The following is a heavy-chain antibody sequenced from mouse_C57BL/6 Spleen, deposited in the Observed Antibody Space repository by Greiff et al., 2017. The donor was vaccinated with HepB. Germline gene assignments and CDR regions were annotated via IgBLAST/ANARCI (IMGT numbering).Heavy chain of an antibody. V-gene: IGHV1-62-2*01. D-gene: IGHD2-4*01. CDR3: AKDEERSYYEYERFAY. J-gene: IGHJ3*01. CDR1: GYTFTEYT. Sequence: QVQLQQSGAELVKPGASVKLSCKASGYTFTEYTIHWVKQRSGQGLEWIGWFYPGSGSIKYNEKFKDKATLTADKSSSTVYMELSRVTSEDSAVYFCAKDEERSYYEYERFAYWGQKTLLSVSA. CDR2: FYPGSGSI.